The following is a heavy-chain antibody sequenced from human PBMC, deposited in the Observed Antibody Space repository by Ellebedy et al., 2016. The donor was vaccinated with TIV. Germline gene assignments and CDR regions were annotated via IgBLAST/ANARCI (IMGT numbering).Heavy chain of an antibody. D-gene: IGHD6-13*01. CDR2: IFSSGST. J-gene: IGHJ3*02. CDR1: GGSIHNNY. CDR3: ARRPYSTTGIDAFDI. V-gene: IGHV4-59*08. Sequence: MPSETLSLTCAVAGGSIHNNYWGWFRQPPQKGLDWIGHIFSSGSTNYNPSLQGRVSISRDTSKKQFSLKVTSVTAADTAVYYCARRPYSTTGIDAFDIWGQGTVVTVSS.